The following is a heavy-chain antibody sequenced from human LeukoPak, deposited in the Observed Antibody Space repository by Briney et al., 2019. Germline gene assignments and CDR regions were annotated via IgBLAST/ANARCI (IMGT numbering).Heavy chain of an antibody. CDR2: IIPIFGTA. J-gene: IGHJ5*02. D-gene: IGHD3-9*01. Sequence: SVKVSCKTSGYNFTNYGISWVRQAPGQGLEWMGGIIPIFGTANYAQKFQGRVTITADESTSTAYMELSSLRSEDTAVYYCARDDILGGSFDPWGQGTLVTVSS. CDR3: ARDDILGGSFDP. V-gene: IGHV1-69*13. CDR1: GYNFTNYG.